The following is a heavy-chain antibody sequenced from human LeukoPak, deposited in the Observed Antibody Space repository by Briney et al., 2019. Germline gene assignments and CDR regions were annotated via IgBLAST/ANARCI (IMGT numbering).Heavy chain of an antibody. CDR3: AKGLNCGGDCYYMDV. V-gene: IGHV3-23*01. J-gene: IGHJ6*03. CDR1: GLTFSTCV. Sequence: GGSLRLSCAASGLTFSTCVMTWVRQAPGKGLEWVSAIVDSGDSTFYTDSVKGRFIISRDNSKNTLYLQMNSLRAEDTAVYYCAKGLNCGGDCYYMDVWGKGTTVTVSS. D-gene: IGHD2-21*01. CDR2: IVDSGDST.